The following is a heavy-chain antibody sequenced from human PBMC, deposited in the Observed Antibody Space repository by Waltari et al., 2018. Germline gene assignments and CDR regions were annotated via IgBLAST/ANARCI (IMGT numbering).Heavy chain of an antibody. CDR2: FDPEEDET. D-gene: IGHD6-6*01. V-gene: IGHV1-24*01. Sequence: QVQLVQSGAEVKKPGASVKVSCKVSGYTLTELSMHWVRQAPGKGLELMGGFDPEEDETIDAHEFQGRVTMTEDTSTDTAYMELSSLRSEDTAVYYCATTTPIAARPACDYWGQGTLVTVSS. CDR3: ATTTPIAARPACDY. CDR1: GYTLTELS. J-gene: IGHJ4*02.